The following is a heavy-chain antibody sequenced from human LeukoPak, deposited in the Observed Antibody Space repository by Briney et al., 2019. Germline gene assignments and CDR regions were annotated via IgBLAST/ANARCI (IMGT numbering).Heavy chain of an antibody. Sequence: GGSLRLSCAASGFTFSSYWTHWVRQAPGKGLVWVSRINSDGSSTSYADSVKGRFTISRDNAKNTLYLQMNSLRAEDTAVYYCARDRTYCSGGTCYFWFDPWGQGTLVTVSS. CDR3: ARDRTYCSGGTCYFWFDP. V-gene: IGHV3-74*01. CDR1: GFTFSSYW. J-gene: IGHJ5*02. D-gene: IGHD2-15*01. CDR2: INSDGSST.